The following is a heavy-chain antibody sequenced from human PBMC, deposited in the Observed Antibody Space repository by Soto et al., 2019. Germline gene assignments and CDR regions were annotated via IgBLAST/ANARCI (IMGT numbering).Heavy chain of an antibody. Sequence: EPQLLESGGGLGHPGGSLRLSCAASGFTFSSYAMSWVRQAPGKGLEWVAAISGSGVSTYYADSVRGRSTISIDNSKKTVDLQMNSLRAEDTAVYYCAKFYCISIMCQVPAAKSTGGFEIWGQGTLVTVS. D-gene: IGHD2-2*01. J-gene: IGHJ3*02. CDR2: ISGSGVST. V-gene: IGHV3-23*01. CDR3: AKFYCISIMCQVPAAKSTGGFEI. CDR1: GFTFSSYA.